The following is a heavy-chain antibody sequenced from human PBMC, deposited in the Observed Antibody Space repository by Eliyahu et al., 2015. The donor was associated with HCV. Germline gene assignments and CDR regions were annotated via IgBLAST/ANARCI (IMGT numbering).Heavy chain of an antibody. D-gene: IGHD2-15*01. J-gene: IGHJ4*02. V-gene: IGHV3-66*02. CDR3: VRAQVASIGAY. CDR1: GFTVAGSY. CDR2: IHGGGGA. Sequence: VFLLESGGGWVRPGGSLRXSCEATGFTVAGSYMAWVRQXPGRGLEWVXVIHGGGGADYADSVRGRFMTSRDISRNAVDLHLNNLQPDDTAVYYCVRAQVASIGAYWGQGTLVTVSS.